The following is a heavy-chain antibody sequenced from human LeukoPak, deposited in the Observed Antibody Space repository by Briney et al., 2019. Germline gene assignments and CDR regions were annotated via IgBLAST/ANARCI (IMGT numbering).Heavy chain of an antibody. D-gene: IGHD5-18*01. Sequence: GGSLRLSCAASGFTFSGSAMHWVRQAFGKGLEWVGRIRSKANSYATAYAASVKGRFTISRNDSKNTAYLQMNSLKTEDTAVYYCTRRVTAMANWGQGTLVTVSS. V-gene: IGHV3-73*01. J-gene: IGHJ4*02. CDR3: TRRVTAMAN. CDR2: IRSKANSYAT. CDR1: GFTFSGSA.